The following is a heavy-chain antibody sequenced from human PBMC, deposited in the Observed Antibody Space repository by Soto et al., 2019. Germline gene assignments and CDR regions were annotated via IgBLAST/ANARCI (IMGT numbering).Heavy chain of an antibody. J-gene: IGHJ4*02. CDR3: ARDAQGVFLHY. CDR2: ISAYNGNT. V-gene: IGHV1-18*01. Sequence: QVQLVQSGAEVKPGASVKVSCKASGYTFTSYGISWVRQAPGQGLEWMGWISAYNGNTNYAQKLQGRVTMTTDTSTSTAYMELRSLRADDPAVYYCARDAQGVFLHYWGQGTLVTVSS. D-gene: IGHD3-16*01. CDR1: GYTFTSYG.